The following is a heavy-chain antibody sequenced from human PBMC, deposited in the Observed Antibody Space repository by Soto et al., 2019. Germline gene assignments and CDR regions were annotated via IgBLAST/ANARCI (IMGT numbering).Heavy chain of an antibody. J-gene: IGHJ4*02. CDR2: ISAYNGNT. Sequence: QVQLVQSGAEVKKPGASVKVSCKASGYTFTSYGISCVRQAPGHGLEWMGWISAYNGNTNYAQKLQGRVTMTTDTFTSTAYMELRSLRSDETTVYSCERRDQKILWFGERNYLDYWAQVTMVTVSS. CDR1: GYTFTSYG. D-gene: IGHD3-10*01. V-gene: IGHV1-18*01. CDR3: ERRDQKILWFGERNYLDY.